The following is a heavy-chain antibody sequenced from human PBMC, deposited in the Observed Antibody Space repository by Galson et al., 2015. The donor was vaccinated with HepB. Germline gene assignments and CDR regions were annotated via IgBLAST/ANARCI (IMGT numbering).Heavy chain of an antibody. CDR3: ARDRTWIQLWLLPAEYFQH. J-gene: IGHJ1*01. Sequence: SVKVPCKASGYTFTSYAMHWVRQAPGQRLEWMGWINAGNGNTKYSQKFQGRVTITRDTSASTAYMELSSLRSEDTAVYYCARDRTWIQLWLLPAEYFQHWGQGTLVTVSS. CDR2: INAGNGNT. CDR1: GYTFTSYA. D-gene: IGHD5-18*01. V-gene: IGHV1-3*01.